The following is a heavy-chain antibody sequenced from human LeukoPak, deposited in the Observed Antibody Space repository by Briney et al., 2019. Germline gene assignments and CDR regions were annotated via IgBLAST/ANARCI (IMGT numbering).Heavy chain of an antibody. V-gene: IGHV3-23*01. D-gene: IGHD2-15*01. CDR2: ISGSGGST. J-gene: IGHJ4*02. CDR1: GFTFSSYA. Sequence: GGSLRLSCAASGFTFSSYAMSWVRQAPGKGPEWVSAISGSGGSTYYADSVKGRFTISRDNSKNTLYLQMNSLRAEDTAVYYCAKGAVGGRGGYFDYWAREPWSPSPQ. CDR3: AKGAVGGRGGYFDY.